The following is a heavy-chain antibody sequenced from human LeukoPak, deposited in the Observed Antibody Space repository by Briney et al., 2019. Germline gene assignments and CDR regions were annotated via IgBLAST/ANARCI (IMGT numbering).Heavy chain of an antibody. CDR2: IYYSGST. D-gene: IGHD1-26*01. J-gene: IGHJ3*02. V-gene: IGHV4-39*07. Sequence: PSETLSLTCTVSGGSISSSSYYWGWIRQPPGKGLEWIGSIYYSGSTYYNPSLKSRVTISVDTSKNQFSLKLSSVTAADTAVYYCASSSGSYYGGAFDIWGQGTMVTVSS. CDR1: GGSISSSSYY. CDR3: ASSSGSYYGGAFDI.